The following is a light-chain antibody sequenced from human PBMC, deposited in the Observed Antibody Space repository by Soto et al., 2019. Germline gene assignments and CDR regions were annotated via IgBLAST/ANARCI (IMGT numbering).Light chain of an antibody. Sequence: QTASMSGSPGQSINISCTGTDSDVGSYKLVSWYQQFPGKAPRLMMSETSKRFSGTSDRFSGSKSGNTASLTISGLRAEDEADYYCFAYAGRSTWVFGGGTQLTVL. CDR1: DSDVGSYKL. CDR2: ETS. V-gene: IGLV2-23*01. CDR3: FAYAGRSTWV. J-gene: IGLJ7*01.